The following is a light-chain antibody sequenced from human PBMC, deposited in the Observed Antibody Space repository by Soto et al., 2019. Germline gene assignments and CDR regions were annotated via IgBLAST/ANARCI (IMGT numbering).Light chain of an antibody. CDR3: QQDGTSFP. CDR2: AAS. CDR1: QSVSNRY. V-gene: IGKV3-20*01. J-gene: IGKJ3*01. Sequence: EIVLTQSPGTLSLSPGERATLSCRASQSVSNRYLAWYQQQPGQVPRLLIYAASSRATGIPDRFSGGGSGSDFILPISRLETEDFAVYYCQQDGTSFPFGPGTKVDIK.